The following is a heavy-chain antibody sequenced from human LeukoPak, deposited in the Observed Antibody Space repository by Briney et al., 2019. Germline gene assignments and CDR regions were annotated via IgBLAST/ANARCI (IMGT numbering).Heavy chain of an antibody. CDR2: IYHSGNT. J-gene: IGHJ4*02. D-gene: IGHD1-26*01. CDR1: GGSIGSSAYY. CDR3: ARDARIVGATTWGDY. V-gene: IGHV4-39*07. Sequence: PSETLSLTCTVSGGSIGSSAYYWGWVRQPPGKGLEWIGTIYHSGNTYYNPSLKSRVTMSVDTSKNQFSLKLTSVTAADTAVYYCARDARIVGATTWGDYWGQGTLVIVSS.